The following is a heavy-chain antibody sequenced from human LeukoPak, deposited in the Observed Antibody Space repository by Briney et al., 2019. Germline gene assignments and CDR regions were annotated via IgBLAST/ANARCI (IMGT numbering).Heavy chain of an antibody. CDR3: ATDRIFKLYGSGSYYNWFDP. CDR2: FDPEDGET. V-gene: IGHV1-24*01. D-gene: IGHD3-10*01. CDR1: GYILTELS. Sequence: ASVKVSCKVSGYILTELSMHWVRQAPGKGLEWMGGFDPEDGETIYAQKFQGRVTMTEDTSTDTAYMELSSLRSEDTAVYYCATDRIFKLYGSGSYYNWFDPWGQGTLVTVSS. J-gene: IGHJ5*02.